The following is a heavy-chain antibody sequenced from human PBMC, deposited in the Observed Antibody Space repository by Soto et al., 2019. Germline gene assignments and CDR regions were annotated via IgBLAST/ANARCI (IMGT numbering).Heavy chain of an antibody. D-gene: IGHD6-6*01. CDR2: INAHSGGP. V-gene: IGHV1-2*02. CDR3: AKDLARQLAYWLDP. Sequence: QVQLVQSGAAVKKPGASVKVSCKASGFSFTGYYIHWLRQAPGQGLEWMGWINAHSGGPEYAQKFQGRVTLTRDTSIATAYLTLTSLTSDDTALYYCAKDLARQLAYWLDPWGQGTQVTVSS. J-gene: IGHJ5*02. CDR1: GFSFTGYY.